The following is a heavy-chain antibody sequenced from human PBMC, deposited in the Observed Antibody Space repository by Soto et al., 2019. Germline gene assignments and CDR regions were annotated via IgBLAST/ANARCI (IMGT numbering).Heavy chain of an antibody. V-gene: IGHV3-7*01. D-gene: IGHD4-17*01. CDR1: GFTFSSYW. J-gene: IGHJ1*01. CDR2: IKQDGSEK. Sequence: GGSLRLSCAASGFTFSSYWMSWVRQAPGKGLEWVANIKQDGSEKYYVDSVKGRFTISRDNAKNSLYLQMNSLRAEDTAVYYCASLTVTSTLGEYFQHWGQGTLVTVSS. CDR3: ASLTVTSTLGEYFQH.